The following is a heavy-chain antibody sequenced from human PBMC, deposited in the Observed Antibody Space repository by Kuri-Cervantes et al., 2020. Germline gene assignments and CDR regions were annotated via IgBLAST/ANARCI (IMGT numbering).Heavy chain of an antibody. J-gene: IGHJ4*02. CDR1: GFTFSSYW. V-gene: IGHV3-13*01. Sequence: GESLKISCAASGFTFSSYWMSWVRQATGKGLEWVSAIGTAGDTYYPGSVKGRFTISRDNAKNSLYLQMNSLRAEDTAVYSCARDLPPSFWGQGTLVTVSS. CDR2: IGTAGDT. CDR3: ARDLPPSF.